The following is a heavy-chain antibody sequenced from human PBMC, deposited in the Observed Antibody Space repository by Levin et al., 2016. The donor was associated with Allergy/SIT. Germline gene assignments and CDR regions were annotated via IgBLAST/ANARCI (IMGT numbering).Heavy chain of an antibody. Sequence: RQAPGKGLEWIGEINHSGSTNYNPSLKSRVTISVDTSKNQFSLKLSSVTAADTAVYYCARVRYYDSSGYYSREYYYYYGMDVWGQGTTVTVSS. CDR2: INHSGST. V-gene: IGHV4-34*01. CDR3: ARVRYYDSSGYYSREYYYYYGMDV. D-gene: IGHD3-22*01. J-gene: IGHJ6*02.